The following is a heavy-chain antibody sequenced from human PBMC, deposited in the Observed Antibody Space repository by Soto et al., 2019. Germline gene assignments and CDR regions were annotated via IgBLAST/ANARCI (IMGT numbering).Heavy chain of an antibody. CDR3: ARGFFYDFWRTNWFDP. CDR2: MNPNSGNT. J-gene: IGHJ5*02. CDR1: GYTFTSYD. V-gene: IGHV1-8*01. D-gene: IGHD3-3*01. Sequence: GASVKVSCKASGYTFTSYDINWVRQATGQGLEWMGWMNPNSGNTGYAQKFRGRVTMTRNTSISTAYMELSSLRSEDTAVYYCARGFFYDFWRTNWFDPWGQGTLVTVSS.